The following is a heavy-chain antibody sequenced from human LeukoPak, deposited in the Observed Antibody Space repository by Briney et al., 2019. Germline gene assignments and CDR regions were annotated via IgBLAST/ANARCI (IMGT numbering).Heavy chain of an antibody. J-gene: IGHJ6*02. CDR1: GGSISSYY. Sequence: SETLSLTCTVSGGSISSYYWSWIQQPPGKGLEWIGYIYYSGSTNYNPSLKGRVTISVDTSKNQFSLKLSSVTAADTAVYYCATITPPTDYYGMDVWGQGTTVTVSS. D-gene: IGHD4-11*01. V-gene: IGHV4-59*08. CDR2: IYYSGST. CDR3: ATITPPTDYYGMDV.